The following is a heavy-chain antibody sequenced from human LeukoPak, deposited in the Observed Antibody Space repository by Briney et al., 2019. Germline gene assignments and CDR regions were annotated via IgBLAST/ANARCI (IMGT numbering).Heavy chain of an antibody. D-gene: IGHD3-22*01. CDR3: ARVQDYYDSSGYYSFFDY. V-gene: IGHV4-39*07. Sequence: PSETLSLTCTVSGGSISSSSYYWGWIRQPPGKGLEWIGSIYYSGSTYYNPSLKSRVTISVDTSKNQFSLKLSSVTAADTAVYYCARVQDYYDSSGYYSFFDYWGQGTLVTVSS. CDR1: GGSISSSSYY. J-gene: IGHJ4*02. CDR2: IYYSGST.